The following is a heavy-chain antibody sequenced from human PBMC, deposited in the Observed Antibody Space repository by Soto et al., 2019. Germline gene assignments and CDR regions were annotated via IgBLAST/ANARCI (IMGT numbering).Heavy chain of an antibody. Sequence: SETLSLTCTVSGGSISSYYWSWSRQPPWKGLEWIGYIYYSGSTNYNPSLKSRVTISVDTSKNQFSLKLSSVTAADTAVYYCAAGGGLPRYYWGQGTLVTVSS. CDR1: GGSISSYY. D-gene: IGHD5-12*01. CDR2: IYYSGST. J-gene: IGHJ4*02. CDR3: AAGGGLPRYY. V-gene: IGHV4-59*01.